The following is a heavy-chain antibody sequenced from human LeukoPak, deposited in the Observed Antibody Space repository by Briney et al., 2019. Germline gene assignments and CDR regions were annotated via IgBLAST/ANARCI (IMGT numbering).Heavy chain of an antibody. V-gene: IGHV3-30*18. D-gene: IGHD7-27*01. Sequence: PGGSLRLSCGASGFTFSNYGMHWVRQAPGKGLEWVAVISYDGSNKHYADSVKGRFTISRDNSKNTLYLQMNSLRAEDTAVYYCAKDLGLSFDPWGQGTLVTVSS. CDR1: GFTFSNYG. J-gene: IGHJ5*02. CDR2: ISYDGSNK. CDR3: AKDLGLSFDP.